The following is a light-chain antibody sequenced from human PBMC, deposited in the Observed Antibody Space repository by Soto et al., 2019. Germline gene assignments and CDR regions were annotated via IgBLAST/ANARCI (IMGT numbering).Light chain of an antibody. Sequence: QSVLTQNASVTVSPGQPITLSCTGTTSDMVSWYQQHPGKAPKLLIYEGSKRRSGVSNRFSGSKSCSTDSLTISGLQADDEADYYCCLYSCSSTLVFGGGTKLTVL. J-gene: IGLJ2*01. CDR1: TSDMV. CDR2: EGS. CDR3: CLYSCSSTLV. V-gene: IGLV2-23*01.